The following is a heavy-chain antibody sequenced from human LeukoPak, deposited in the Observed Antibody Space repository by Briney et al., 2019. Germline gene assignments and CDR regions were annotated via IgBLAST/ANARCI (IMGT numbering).Heavy chain of an antibody. D-gene: IGHD6-13*01. J-gene: IGHJ4*02. V-gene: IGHV3-66*01. CDR3: ARAAGYSTPFDY. CDR1: GFTVSSNY. CDR2: IYSGGNT. Sequence: GGSLRLSCAASGFTVSSNYMSWVRQAPGKGLEWVSVIYSGGNTYYADSVKGRFSISRDNSKNTLYLQMNTLRAEDTAVYYCARAAGYSTPFDYWGQGTVVTVSS.